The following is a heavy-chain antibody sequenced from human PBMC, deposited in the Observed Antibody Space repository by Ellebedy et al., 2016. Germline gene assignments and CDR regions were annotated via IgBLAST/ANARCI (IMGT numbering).Heavy chain of an antibody. CDR1: GFTFSSYS. Sequence: GESLKISCAASGFTFSSYSMNWVRQAPGKGLEWVSYIIGSSSTIYYADSVKGRFTISRDNAKNSLYLQMNSLRAEDTAVYYCARYYRDGFDIWGQGTMVTVSS. CDR3: ARYYRDGFDI. CDR2: IIGSSSTI. J-gene: IGHJ3*02. V-gene: IGHV3-48*04. D-gene: IGHD3-10*01.